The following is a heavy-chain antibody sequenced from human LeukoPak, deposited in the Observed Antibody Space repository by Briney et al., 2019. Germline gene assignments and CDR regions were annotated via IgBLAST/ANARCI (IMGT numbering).Heavy chain of an antibody. CDR2: IKSKTDGGTT. CDR3: ITDLMVARAFDI. D-gene: IGHD5-12*01. Sequence: GGSLRLSCAASGFTFSNAWMSWVRQAPGKGLEWVGRIKSKTDGGTTDYAAPVKGRFTISRDDSKNTLYLQMNSLKTEDTAVYYCITDLMVARAFDIWGQGTMVTVSS. V-gene: IGHV3-15*01. CDR1: GFTFSNAW. J-gene: IGHJ3*02.